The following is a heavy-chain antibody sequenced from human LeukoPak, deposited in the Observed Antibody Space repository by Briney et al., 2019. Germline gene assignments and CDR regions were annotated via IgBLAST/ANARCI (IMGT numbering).Heavy chain of an antibody. D-gene: IGHD3-22*01. CDR2: ISAYNGNT. J-gene: IGHJ4*02. V-gene: IGHV1-18*01. CDR1: GYTFTSYG. Sequence: ASVKVSCKSSGYTFTSYGMSWVRQPPGQGLAWMGWISAYNGNTNYAQKLQGRVTMTTDTSTSTAYMELRSLRSDDTAVYYCARDRKPLSIGSGLNDYWGQGTLVTVSS. CDR3: ARDRKPLSIGSGLNDY.